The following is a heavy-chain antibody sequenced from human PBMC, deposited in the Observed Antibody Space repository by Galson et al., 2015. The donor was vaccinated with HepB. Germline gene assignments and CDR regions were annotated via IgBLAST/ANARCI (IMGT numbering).Heavy chain of an antibody. D-gene: IGHD1-26*01. CDR1: GYSFTDYV. J-gene: IGHJ3*02. CDR2: INTNTGNP. Sequence: SCKASGYSFTDYVMNWVRQAPGQGLEWMGWINTNTGNPTYAQDFTGRFVFSVDTAVSTAYLQISSLKAEDTALYYCARADWETENPDVVTFEIWGQGTMVTVSS. CDR3: ARADWETENPDVVTFEI. V-gene: IGHV7-4-1*02.